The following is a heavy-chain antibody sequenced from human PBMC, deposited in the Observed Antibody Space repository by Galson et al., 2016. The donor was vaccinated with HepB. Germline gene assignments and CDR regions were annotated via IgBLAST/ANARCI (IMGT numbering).Heavy chain of an antibody. Sequence: SLRLSCAASGFTFGRYAMNWVRQAPGKGLEWVSTISDGGETTHYTDSVQGRFTISRDKSKNMLYLDMTSLRAEDTAVYFCARPEKYTHPPYYFDSWGQGTLVTVSS. D-gene: IGHD2-15*01. CDR1: GFTFGRYA. J-gene: IGHJ4*02. V-gene: IGHV3-23*01. CDR3: ARPEKYTHPPYYFDS. CDR2: ISDGGETT.